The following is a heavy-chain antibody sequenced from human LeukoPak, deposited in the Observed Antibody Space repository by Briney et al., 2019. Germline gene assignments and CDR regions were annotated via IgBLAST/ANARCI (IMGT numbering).Heavy chain of an antibody. Sequence: GASVKVSCKASGYTFTSYAMHWVRQAPGQRLEWMGWINAGNGNTKYSQKFQGRVTITRDTSASTAYMELSSLRSEDTAVYYCARDIPGYSSGWYGAFGIWGQGTMVTVSS. D-gene: IGHD6-19*01. CDR2: INAGNGNT. V-gene: IGHV1-3*01. CDR1: GYTFTSYA. J-gene: IGHJ3*02. CDR3: ARDIPGYSSGWYGAFGI.